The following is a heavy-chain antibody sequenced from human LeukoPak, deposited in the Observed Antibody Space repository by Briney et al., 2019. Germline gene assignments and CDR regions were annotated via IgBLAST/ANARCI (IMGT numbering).Heavy chain of an antibody. V-gene: IGHV1-8*03. J-gene: IGHJ2*01. CDR2: MNPNSGNT. D-gene: IGHD6-6*01. Sequence: ASVNVSCKASGGTFSRYAINWVRQATGQGLEWMGWMNPNSGNTGYAQKFQGRVTITRNTSISTAYMELSSLRSEDTAVYYCARGRIPWSIAARGGWYFDLWGRGTLVTVSS. CDR3: ARGRIPWSIAARGGWYFDL. CDR1: GGTFSRYA.